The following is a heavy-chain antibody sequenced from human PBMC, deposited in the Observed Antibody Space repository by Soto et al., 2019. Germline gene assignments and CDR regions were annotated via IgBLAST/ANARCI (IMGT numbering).Heavy chain of an antibody. CDR3: ASNRDSSRRDWGYYYSGMDV. V-gene: IGHV4-39*01. D-gene: IGHD6-13*01. CDR2: IYYSGST. J-gene: IGHJ6*02. CDR1: GGSISSSSYY. Sequence: SETLSLTCTVSGGSISSSSYYWGWIRQPPGKGLEWIGSIYYSGSTYYNPSPKSRVTISVDTSKSQFSLKLSSVTAADTAVYYCASNRDSSRRDWGYYYSGMDVWGQGTTVTVS.